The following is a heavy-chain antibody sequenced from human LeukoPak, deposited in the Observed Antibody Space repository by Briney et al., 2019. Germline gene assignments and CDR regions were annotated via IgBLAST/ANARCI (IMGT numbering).Heavy chain of an antibody. Sequence: GGSLRLSCAASGFTFSGYAMTWVRQAPGKGLEWVASITYNGDFTYYLDSVKGRFTISRDNSKNTLYLQMNNFRGEDTAPYYCAKDGLYFDGSAHIYYFDAWGQGALVAVSS. V-gene: IGHV3-23*01. CDR3: AKDGLYFDGSAHIYYFDA. D-gene: IGHD3-22*01. J-gene: IGHJ4*02. CDR2: ITYNGDFT. CDR1: GFTFSGYA.